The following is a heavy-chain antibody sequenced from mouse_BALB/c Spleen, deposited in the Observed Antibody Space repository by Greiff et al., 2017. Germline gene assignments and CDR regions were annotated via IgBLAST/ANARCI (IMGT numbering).Heavy chain of an antibody. Sequence: VQLKESGPELVKPGASVKMSCKASGYTFTSYVMHWVKQKPGQGLEWIGYINPYNDGTKYNEKFKGKATLTSDKSSSTAYMELSSLTSEDSAVYYCARDYGSSYWYFDVWGAGTTVTVSS. CDR1: GYTFTSYV. J-gene: IGHJ1*01. D-gene: IGHD1-1*01. V-gene: IGHV1-14*01. CDR3: ARDYGSSYWYFDV. CDR2: INPYNDGT.